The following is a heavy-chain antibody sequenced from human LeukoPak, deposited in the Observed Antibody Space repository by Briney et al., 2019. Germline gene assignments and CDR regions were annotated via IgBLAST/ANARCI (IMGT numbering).Heavy chain of an antibody. J-gene: IGHJ4*02. Sequence: LETLSLTCAVSGYSITSSSWWGWIRQPPGKGLERIGYIYHSGTTYYNPSLQSRVTMSVDTSKNQFSLKLSSVTAVDTAVYYCARKENVYYYFDYWGQGTLVTVSS. CDR3: ARKENVYYYFDY. CDR2: IYHSGTT. CDR1: GYSITSSSW. D-gene: IGHD3-10*01. V-gene: IGHV4-28*01.